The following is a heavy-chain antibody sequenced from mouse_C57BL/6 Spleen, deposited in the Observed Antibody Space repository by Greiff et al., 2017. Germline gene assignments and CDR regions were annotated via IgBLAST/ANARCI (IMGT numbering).Heavy chain of an antibody. V-gene: IGHV1-76*01. J-gene: IGHJ2*01. D-gene: IGHD1-1*01. Sequence: QVQLKQSGAELVRPGASVKLSCKASGYTFTDYYINWVKQRPGQGLEWIARIYPGSGNTYYNEKFKGKATLTAEKSSSTAYMQLSSLTSEDSAVYFCARLVITTVVAYYFDYWGQGTTLTVSS. CDR3: ARLVITTVVAYYFDY. CDR2: IYPGSGNT. CDR1: GYTFTDYY.